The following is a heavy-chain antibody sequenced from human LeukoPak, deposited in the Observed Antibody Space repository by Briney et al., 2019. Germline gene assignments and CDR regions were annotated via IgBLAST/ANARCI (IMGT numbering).Heavy chain of an antibody. Sequence: GGSLRHSSAASGFTFSNYGKHWVRQAPGKGLEWVSSISSSSNYIYYADSVKGRFTISRDNAKNSLYLQMNSLRAEDTAVYYCARESPEWRYFDYWGQGTLVTVSS. V-gene: IGHV3-21*01. CDR2: ISSSSNYI. J-gene: IGHJ4*02. D-gene: IGHD2-8*01. CDR3: ARESPEWRYFDY. CDR1: GFTFSNYG.